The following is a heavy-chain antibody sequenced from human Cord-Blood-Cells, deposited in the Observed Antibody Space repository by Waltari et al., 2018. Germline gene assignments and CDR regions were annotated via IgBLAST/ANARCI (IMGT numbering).Heavy chain of an antibody. CDR1: GYTFTGYY. J-gene: IGHJ6*02. V-gene: IGHV1-2*04. CDR3: ARGAGYSSTSRMDV. CDR2: INPNSGGT. Sequence: QVQLVQSGAEVKKPGASVKVSCKASGYTFTGYYLHWVRPAPGQGLEWMGWINPNSGGTNYAQKFQGWVTMTRDTSISTAYMELSRLRSDDTAVYYCARGAGYSSTSRMDVWGQGTTVTVSS. D-gene: IGHD6-13*01.